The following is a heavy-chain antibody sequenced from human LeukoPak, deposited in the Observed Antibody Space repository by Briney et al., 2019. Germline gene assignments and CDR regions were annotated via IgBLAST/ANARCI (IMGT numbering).Heavy chain of an antibody. V-gene: IGHV4-34*01. CDR3: ARGVGVYSNYPTYYYYYMDV. J-gene: IGHJ6*03. CDR2: INHSGST. CDR1: GGSFSGYY. D-gene: IGHD4-11*01. Sequence: SETLSLTCAVYGGSFSGYYWSWIRQPPGKGLEWIGEINHSGSTNYIPSPKSRVTISVDTSKNQFSLKLSSVTAADASVYYCARGVGVYSNYPTYYYYYMDVWGKGTTVTVS.